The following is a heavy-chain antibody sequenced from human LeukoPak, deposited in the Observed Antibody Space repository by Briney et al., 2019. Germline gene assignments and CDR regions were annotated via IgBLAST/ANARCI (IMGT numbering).Heavy chain of an antibody. Sequence: SETLSLTCTVSGGSISSSSYYWGWIRQPPGKGLEWIGSIYYSGSTYYNPSLKSRVTISVDTSKSQFSLKLSSVTAADTAVYYCAGLSRAITTAGSGVWGQGTLVIVSS. V-gene: IGHV4-39*07. CDR2: IYYSGST. J-gene: IGHJ4*02. CDR1: GGSISSSSYY. D-gene: IGHD6-13*01. CDR3: AGLSRAITTAGSGV.